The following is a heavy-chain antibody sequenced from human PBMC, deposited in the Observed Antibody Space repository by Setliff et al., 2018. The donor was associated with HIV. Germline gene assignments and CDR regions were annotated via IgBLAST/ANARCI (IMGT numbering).Heavy chain of an antibody. CDR3: AKGGYGGAYYVAGY. D-gene: IGHD5-18*01. V-gene: IGHV3-72*01. CDR2: IRRKANGYTT. J-gene: IGHJ4*02. CDR1: GFTFSDHY. Sequence: SCAASGFTFSDHYMDWVRQAPGKGLEWVGRIRRKANGYTTEYAASVKGRFTISRDDSKNTVSLQMTNLGTGDTATYYCAKGGYGGAYYVAGYWGQGTLVTVSS.